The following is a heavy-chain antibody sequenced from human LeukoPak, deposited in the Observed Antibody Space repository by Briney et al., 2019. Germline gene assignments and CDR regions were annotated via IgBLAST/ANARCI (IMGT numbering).Heavy chain of an antibody. CDR3: ARNSIAARPLDY. J-gene: IGHJ4*02. CDR1: GFTFSSYS. V-gene: IGHV3-48*01. CDR2: ISSNSSTI. Sequence: GGTLRLSCAASGFTFSSYSMNWARQPPAKGLEWVSYISSNSSTIYYAESVKGRFTISRDNAKNSLYLQMNSLRAEDTAVYYCARNSIAARPLDYWGQGTLVTVSS. D-gene: IGHD6-6*01.